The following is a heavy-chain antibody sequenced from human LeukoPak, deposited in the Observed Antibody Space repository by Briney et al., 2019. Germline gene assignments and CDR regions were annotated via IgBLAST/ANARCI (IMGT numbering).Heavy chain of an antibody. V-gene: IGHV3-30*03. CDR3: AAPYYDYVWGSNTPFDP. CDR1: GFTFSSYG. CDR2: ISYDGSNK. J-gene: IGHJ5*02. D-gene: IGHD3-16*01. Sequence: GRSLRLSCAASGFTFSSYGMHWVRQAPGKGLEWVAVISYDGSNKYYADSVEGRFTISRDNSKNTLYLQMNSLRAEDTAVYYCAAPYYDYVWGSNTPFDPWGQGTLVTVSS.